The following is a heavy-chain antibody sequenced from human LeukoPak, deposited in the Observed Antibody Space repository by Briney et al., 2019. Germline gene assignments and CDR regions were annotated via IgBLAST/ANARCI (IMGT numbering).Heavy chain of an antibody. J-gene: IGHJ4*02. V-gene: IGHV4-34*01. CDR2: INHSGST. CDR1: GFTFSSYS. Sequence: PGGSLRLSCAASGFTFSSYSMNWVRQPPGKGLEWIGEINHSGSTNYNPSLKSRVTISVDTSKNQFSLKLSSVTAADTAVYYCARPLRNWGQGTLVTVSS. CDR3: ARPLRN.